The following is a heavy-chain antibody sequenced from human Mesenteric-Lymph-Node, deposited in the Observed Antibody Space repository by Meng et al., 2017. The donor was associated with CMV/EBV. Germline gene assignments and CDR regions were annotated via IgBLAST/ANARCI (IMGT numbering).Heavy chain of an antibody. CDR3: ARGGGGYNYGYRGDY. CDR1: GYGFTSYY. D-gene: IGHD5-18*01. J-gene: IGHJ4*02. CDR2: INPSGGST. V-gene: IGHV1-46*01. Sequence: ASVKVSCKASGYGFTSYYMHWVRQAPGQGLEWMGIINPSGGSTNYAQKFQGRVTMIMDTSTSTVYMELSSLRSEDTAVYYCARGGGGYNYGYRGDYWGQGTLVTVSS.